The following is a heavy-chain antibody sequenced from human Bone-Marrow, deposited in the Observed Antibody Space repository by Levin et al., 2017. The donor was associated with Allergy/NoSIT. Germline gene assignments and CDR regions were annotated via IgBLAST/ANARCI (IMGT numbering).Heavy chain of an antibody. CDR1: GDSISSSSYY. Sequence: SQTLSLTCTVSGDSISSSSYYWGWIRQPPGKGPEWIGCIHYSGATYYSPSLRGRITMSVDTSMNQFSLRLSSVTAADTADYFCAAAVPGHFFDSWGQGTLVTVSS. CDR3: AAAVPGHFFDS. CDR2: IHYSGAT. D-gene: IGHD6-19*01. J-gene: IGHJ4*02. V-gene: IGHV4-39*01.